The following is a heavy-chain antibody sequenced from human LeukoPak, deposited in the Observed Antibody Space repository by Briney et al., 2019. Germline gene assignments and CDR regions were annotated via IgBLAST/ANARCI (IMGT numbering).Heavy chain of an antibody. CDR1: GFTFSSHG. V-gene: IGHV3-7*01. J-gene: IGHJ3*02. Sequence: GGSLRLSCAASGFTFSSHGMNWVRQAPGKGLEWVANIKQDGSEKYYVDSVKGRFTISRDNAKNSLYLQMNSLRAEDTAVYYCARGHYDILTGYTDAFDIWGQGTMVTVSS. CDR3: ARGHYDILTGYTDAFDI. D-gene: IGHD3-9*01. CDR2: IKQDGSEK.